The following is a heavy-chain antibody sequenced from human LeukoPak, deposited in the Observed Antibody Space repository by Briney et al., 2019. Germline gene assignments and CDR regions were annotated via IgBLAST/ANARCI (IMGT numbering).Heavy chain of an antibody. J-gene: IGHJ1*01. CDR1: GGSLSSYY. CDR3: ARGSTIFGFQH. CDR2: IYYSGNT. Sequence: PSETLSLTCTVSGGSLSSYYWSWIRQPPGKGLEWIAYIYYSGNTKYNPFLKSRVTISVDTSKTQFSLKLSSVTAADTAVYFCARGSTIFGFQHWGQGTLVTVFS. D-gene: IGHD3-3*01. V-gene: IGHV4-59*01.